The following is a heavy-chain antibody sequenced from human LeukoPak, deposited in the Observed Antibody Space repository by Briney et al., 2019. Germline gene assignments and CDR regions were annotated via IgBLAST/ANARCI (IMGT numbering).Heavy chain of an antibody. V-gene: IGHV5-51*01. J-gene: IGHJ4*02. CDR3: GRAGFDY. D-gene: IGHD1-14*01. CDR1: GYSFTSYW. CDR2: IFPGDSNT. Sequence: GESLKISCKTSGYSFTSYWIGWVRQMPGKGLEWMGIIFPGDSNTIYSPSFQGQVTTSADKSISTAYLQWSRLKASDSAIYYCGRAGFDYWGQGTLLTVSS.